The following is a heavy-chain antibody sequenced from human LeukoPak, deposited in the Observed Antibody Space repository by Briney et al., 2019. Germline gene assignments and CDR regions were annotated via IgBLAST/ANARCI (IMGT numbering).Heavy chain of an antibody. J-gene: IGHJ6*03. CDR2: IYTSGST. CDR3: ASTIFGNYYYMDV. CDR1: GGSISSYY. Sequence: SETLSLTCTVSGGSISSYYWSWIRQPPGKGLEWIGYIYTSGSTNYNPSLKSRVTISVDTSKNQFSLKLSSVTAADTAVYYCASTIFGNYYYMDVWGKGTTVTVSS. D-gene: IGHD3-3*01. V-gene: IGHV4-4*09.